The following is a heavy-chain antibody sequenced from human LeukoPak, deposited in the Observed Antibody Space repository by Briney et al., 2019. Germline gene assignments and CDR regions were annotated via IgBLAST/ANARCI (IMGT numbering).Heavy chain of an antibody. J-gene: IGHJ4*02. CDR1: GGSFSGYY. Sequence: SETLSLTCAVYGGSFSGYYLSWIRQPPGKGLEWIGEINHSGSTNYNPSLKSRVTISVDTSKNQFSLKLSSVTAADTAVYYCARGRRHSGDYWGQGTLVTVSS. V-gene: IGHV4-34*01. D-gene: IGHD3-10*01. CDR3: ARGRRHSGDY. CDR2: INHSGST.